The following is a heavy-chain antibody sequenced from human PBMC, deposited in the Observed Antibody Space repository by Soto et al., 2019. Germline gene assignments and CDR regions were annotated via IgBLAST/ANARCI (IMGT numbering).Heavy chain of an antibody. Sequence: EVQLLESGGGLVQPGGSLRLSCVASGFTFITYAMSWVRQAPGEGLEWVAAVSNSGGVTYYADSVKGRFTISRDNSKDTLYLQMNRLRSDDTAVYYCANHRTTTGTTRFELAYWGQGTLVTVSS. V-gene: IGHV3-23*01. CDR3: ANHRTTTGTTRFELAY. CDR2: VSNSGGVT. J-gene: IGHJ4*02. D-gene: IGHD1-1*01. CDR1: GFTFITYA.